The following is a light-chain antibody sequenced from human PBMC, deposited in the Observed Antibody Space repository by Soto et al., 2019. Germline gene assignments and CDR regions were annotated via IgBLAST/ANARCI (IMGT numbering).Light chain of an antibody. J-gene: IGLJ1*01. V-gene: IGLV2-14*01. CDR3: SSYSTTSTLV. Sequence: QSVLTQPASVSGSPGQSVTISCTGASSDAGGYDYVSWYQQHPGKAPKLILYEVNNRPSGVSNHFSGSKSGNTASLIISGLQADYEADYYCSSYSTTSTLVFGSGTKLTVL. CDR1: SSDAGGYDY. CDR2: EVN.